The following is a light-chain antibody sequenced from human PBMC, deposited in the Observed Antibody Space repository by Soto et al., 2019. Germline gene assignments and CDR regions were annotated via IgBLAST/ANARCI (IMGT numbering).Light chain of an antibody. Sequence: DIQMTQSPSSLSASLGDSVTITCQASHDISNYLNWYQHKPGKAPKLLIYDVSNLEAGVPSRFSGSGSGTDFVFTISNLQPEDIATYSCQQYDNLLLTFGGGTKVEIK. V-gene: IGKV1-33*01. CDR1: HDISNY. CDR2: DVS. CDR3: QQYDNLLLT. J-gene: IGKJ4*01.